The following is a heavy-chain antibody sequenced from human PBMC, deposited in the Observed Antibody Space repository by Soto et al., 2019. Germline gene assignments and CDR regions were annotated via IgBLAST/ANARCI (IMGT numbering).Heavy chain of an antibody. CDR1: GYTFTGYY. V-gene: IGHV1-2*02. Sequence: VASVKVSCKASGYTFTGYYIHWVRQAPGQGLEWMGWIKSNSGDTKYAQKFQGRVTITRDTSISTAYMELSRLRSDDTAMYYCARVGYYGDYVYFDYWGQGTLVTVSS. J-gene: IGHJ4*02. CDR3: ARVGYYGDYVYFDY. CDR2: IKSNSGDT. D-gene: IGHD4-17*01.